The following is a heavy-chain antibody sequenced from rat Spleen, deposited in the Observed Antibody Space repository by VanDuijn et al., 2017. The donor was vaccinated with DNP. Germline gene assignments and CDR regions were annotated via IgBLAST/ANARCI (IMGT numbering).Heavy chain of an antibody. CDR2: ISDDGGST. CDR3: ARRGTVMSFDY. J-gene: IGHJ2*01. CDR1: GFTFSDYY. Sequence: EVQLVESGGGLLQPGRSLKVSCAASGFTFSDYYMAWVRQAPTKGLEWVATISDDGGSTYYRDSVKGRFTISRDNAKSTLYLQMDSLRSEDTATYYCARRGTVMSFDYWGQGVMVTVSS. D-gene: IGHD1-12*01. V-gene: IGHV5-29*01.